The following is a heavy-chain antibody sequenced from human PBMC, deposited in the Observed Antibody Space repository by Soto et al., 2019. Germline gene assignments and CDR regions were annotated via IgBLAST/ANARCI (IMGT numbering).Heavy chain of an antibody. CDR2: INHSGST. D-gene: IGHD6-19*01. J-gene: IGHJ4*02. CDR3: EIYRQWLVPYYFDY. V-gene: IGHV4-34*01. Sequence: QVQLQQWGAGLLKHSETLSLTCAVYGGSFSGYYWSWIRQPPGKGLEWIGEINHSGSTNYNPSLKSRVTISVDTSKNQFSLKLSSVTAADTAVYYCEIYRQWLVPYYFDYWGQGTLVTVSS. CDR1: GGSFSGYY.